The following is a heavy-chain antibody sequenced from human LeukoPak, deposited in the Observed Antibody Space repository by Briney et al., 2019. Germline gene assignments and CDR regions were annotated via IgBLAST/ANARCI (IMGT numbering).Heavy chain of an antibody. CDR2: INPNSGGT. V-gene: IGHV1-2*04. Sequence: SVKVSCKDSGYTFTGYYMHWVRQAPGQGLEWMGWINPNSGGTNYAQKFQGWVTMTRDTSISTAYMELSRLRSDDTAVYYCARQNSDYYYYGMDVWGQGTTVTVSS. CDR3: ARQNSDYYYYGMDV. CDR1: GYTFTGYY. J-gene: IGHJ6*02. D-gene: IGHD1-7*01.